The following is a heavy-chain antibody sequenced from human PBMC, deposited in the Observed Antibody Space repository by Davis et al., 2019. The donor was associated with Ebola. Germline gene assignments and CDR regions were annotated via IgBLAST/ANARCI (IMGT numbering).Heavy chain of an antibody. J-gene: IGHJ4*02. CDR2: ISGSGGST. CDR1: GFTFSSYA. Sequence: GESLKISCAASGFTFSSYAMSWVRQAPGKGLEWVSAISGSGGSTYYADSVKGRFTISRDNSKNTLYLQMNSLRAEDTAVYYCARELLWFGELSAQFDYWGQGTLVTVSS. CDR3: ARELLWFGELSAQFDY. V-gene: IGHV3-23*01. D-gene: IGHD3-10*01.